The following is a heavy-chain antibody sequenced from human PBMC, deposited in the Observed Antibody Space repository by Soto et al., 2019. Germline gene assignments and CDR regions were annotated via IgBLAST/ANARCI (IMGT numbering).Heavy chain of an antibody. J-gene: IGHJ4*02. CDR1: GFTFSSYA. CDR3: SKCPGYCSGGSCYPYYFDY. Sequence: PGGSLRLSCAASGFTFSSYAMNWVRQAPGKGLEWVSAISGSGGSTYYEDSVKGRFTISREKSKNTLYLQMNSLRSEDTAVYYFSKCPGYCSGGSCYPYYFDYWGQGTLVTVSS. V-gene: IGHV3-23*01. D-gene: IGHD2-15*01. CDR2: ISGSGGST.